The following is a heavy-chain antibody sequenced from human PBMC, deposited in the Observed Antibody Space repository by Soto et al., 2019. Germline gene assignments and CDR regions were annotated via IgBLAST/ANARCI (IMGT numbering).Heavy chain of an antibody. Sequence: GGSLRLSCAASGFTVSSNYMSWVRQAPGKGLEWVSVIYSGGSTYYADSVKGRFTISRHNSKNTLYPQMNSLRAEDTAVYYCASALYAYCSGGSCYGSYYYYMDVWGKGTTVTVSS. CDR3: ASALYAYCSGGSCYGSYYYYMDV. CDR1: GFTVSSNY. D-gene: IGHD2-15*01. V-gene: IGHV3-53*04. CDR2: IYSGGST. J-gene: IGHJ6*03.